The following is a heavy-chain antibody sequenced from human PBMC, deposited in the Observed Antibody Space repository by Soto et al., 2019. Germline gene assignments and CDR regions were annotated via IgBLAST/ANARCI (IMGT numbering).Heavy chain of an antibody. CDR1: GFTFSDYF. Sequence: GGSLRLSCAASGFTFSDYFMSWIRQAPGKGLEWVSLISGSSDNIKYADSVKGRFTISRDNAKNSLYLQMNSLRAEDTAVYYCVRDSARIVVVNRVDGDNWLDPWGQGTLVAVSS. CDR2: ISGSSDNI. V-gene: IGHV3-11*06. CDR3: VRDSARIVVVNRVDGDNWLDP. D-gene: IGHD2-2*01. J-gene: IGHJ5*02.